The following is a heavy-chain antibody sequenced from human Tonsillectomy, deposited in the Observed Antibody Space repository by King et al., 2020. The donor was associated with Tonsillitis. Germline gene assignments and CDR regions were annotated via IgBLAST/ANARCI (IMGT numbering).Heavy chain of an antibody. D-gene: IGHD2-2*01. Sequence: VQLVESGGGLVQPGGSLRLSCAASGFTFSNYAMSWVRQAPGKGLEWVSAISASCGSTYYADSVRGRFTISRDNSKNTLFLQMNSLRAEDTAVYYCAKEPGGIVVISAAGQSNWFDPWGQGTLVTVSS. J-gene: IGHJ5*02. CDR2: ISASCGST. V-gene: IGHV3-23*04. CDR3: AKEPGGIVVISAAGQSNWFDP. CDR1: GFTFSNYA.